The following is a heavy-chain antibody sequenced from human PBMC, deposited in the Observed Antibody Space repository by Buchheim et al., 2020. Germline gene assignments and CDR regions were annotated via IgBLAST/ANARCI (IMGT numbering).Heavy chain of an antibody. CDR2: ISSTGITI. D-gene: IGHD2-15*01. V-gene: IGHV3-48*01. CDR1: GFTFSSYP. J-gene: IGHJ4*02. CDR3: LAATSIGY. Sequence: EVQLVESGGGFVQPGGSLRLSCAASGFTFSSYPMNWVRQPPGKGLEWVSYISSTGITIHYADSVKGRFTISRDNAKNYLFLQMNSLRAEDTAVYYCLAATSIGYWGQGTL.